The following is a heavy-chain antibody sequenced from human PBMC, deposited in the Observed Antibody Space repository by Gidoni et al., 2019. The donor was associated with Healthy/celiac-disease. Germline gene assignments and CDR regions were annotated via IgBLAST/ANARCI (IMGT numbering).Heavy chain of an antibody. CDR3: ARGYDSSGP. CDR1: GGSISSYY. Sequence: QVQLPVSGPGLVQPSETLSLTCTVPGGSISSYYWSCIRQPPGKGLEWIGYIYYSGSTNYNPSLKSRVTISVDTSKNQFSLKLSSVTAADTAVYYCARGYDSSGPWGQGTLVTVSS. V-gene: IGHV4-59*01. CDR2: IYYSGST. J-gene: IGHJ5*02. D-gene: IGHD3-22*01.